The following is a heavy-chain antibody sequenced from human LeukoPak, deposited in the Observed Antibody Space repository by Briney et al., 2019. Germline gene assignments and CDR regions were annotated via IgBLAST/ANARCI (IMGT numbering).Heavy chain of an antibody. CDR3: ARILRGYSYGPFDY. J-gene: IGHJ4*02. CDR1: GDSFTSYW. Sequence: GESPKISCKGSGDSFTSYWICWVRQMPGKGLEWMGIIYPGYSDTRYSPSFQGQVTISADKSISTAYLQWSSLKASDTAMYYCARILRGYSYGPFDYWGQGTLVTVSS. V-gene: IGHV5-51*01. D-gene: IGHD5-18*01. CDR2: IYPGYSDT.